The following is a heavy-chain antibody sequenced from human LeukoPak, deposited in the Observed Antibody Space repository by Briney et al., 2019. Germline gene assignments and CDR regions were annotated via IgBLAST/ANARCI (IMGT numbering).Heavy chain of an antibody. V-gene: IGHV4-34*01. Sequence: GSLRLSCAASGFTFSSYAMSWVRQPPGKGLEWIGEINHSGSTNYNPSLKSRVTISVDTSKNQFSLKLSSVTAADTAVYYCARGGSSSAPVYYYGMDVWGQGTTVTVSS. J-gene: IGHJ6*02. CDR2: INHSGST. D-gene: IGHD6-6*01. CDR1: GFTFSSYA. CDR3: ARGGSSSAPVYYYGMDV.